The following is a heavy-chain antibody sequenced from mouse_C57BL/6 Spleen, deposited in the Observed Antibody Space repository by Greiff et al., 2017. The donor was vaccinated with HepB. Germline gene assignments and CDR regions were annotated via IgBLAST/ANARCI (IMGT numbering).Heavy chain of an antibody. D-gene: IGHD2-3*01. CDR3: ARSDGYYVDYYAMDY. J-gene: IGHJ4*01. CDR2: INPSSGYT. Sequence: QVQLQQSGAELARPGASVKMSCKASGYTFTSYTMHWVKQRPGQGLEWIGYINPSSGYTKYNQKFKDKATVTADKSSSTAYMQLSSLTSEDSAVYYCARSDGYYVDYYAMDYWGQGTSVTVSS. CDR1: GYTFTSYT. V-gene: IGHV1-4*01.